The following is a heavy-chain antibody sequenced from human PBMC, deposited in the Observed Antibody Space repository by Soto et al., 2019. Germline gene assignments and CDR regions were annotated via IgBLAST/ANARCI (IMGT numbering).Heavy chain of an antibody. CDR1: GGSFSGCY. J-gene: IGHJ6*02. Sequence: SDTLSLSLAVYGGSFSGCYGSWLREPSGEGMEWIGEINHSGSTNYNPSLTSRVTISVDTSKNQFSLKLNSVTAADTAVYYCARGPKGEVGGTWYYYAMDVWGQGTTVTVSS. D-gene: IGHD1-26*01. V-gene: IGHV4-34*01. CDR3: ARGPKGEVGGTWYYYAMDV. CDR2: INHSGST.